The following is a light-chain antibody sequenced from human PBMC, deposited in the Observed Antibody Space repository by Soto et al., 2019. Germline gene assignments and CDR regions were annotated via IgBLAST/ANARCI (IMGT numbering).Light chain of an antibody. CDR1: QSINRW. CDR2: DSS. CDR3: QQFHSFPIT. Sequence: DIQMTQSPSTLSASAGDRVTITCRASQSINRWLAWYQQKPGKAPKLLINDSSSLESGVPSRFSGSGSGTEFTLTISSLQPDDFATYYCQQFHSFPITFGQGTRLDVK. V-gene: IGKV1-5*01. J-gene: IGKJ5*01.